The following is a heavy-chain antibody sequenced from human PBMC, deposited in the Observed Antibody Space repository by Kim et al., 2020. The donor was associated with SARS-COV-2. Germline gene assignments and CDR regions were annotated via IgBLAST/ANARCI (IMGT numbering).Heavy chain of an antibody. D-gene: IGHD2-15*01. Sequence: GGSLRLSCAAYGFTLSSYGMHWVRQAPGKGLEWGAAIWYDKSNKYYADSVKGRFTISRDNSKNTLFLQMNSLRAEDTAVYYCVGLGYCSGITCLDYWGQG. CDR3: VGLGYCSGITCLDY. CDR1: GFTLSSYG. V-gene: IGHV3-33*01. CDR2: IWYDKSNK. J-gene: IGHJ4*02.